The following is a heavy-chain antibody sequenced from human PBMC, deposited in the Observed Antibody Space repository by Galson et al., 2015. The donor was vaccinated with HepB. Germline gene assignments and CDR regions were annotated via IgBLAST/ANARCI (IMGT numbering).Heavy chain of an antibody. CDR2: IIPIFGTA. CDR3: ARSAGIVVVPADDDAFDI. J-gene: IGHJ3*02. Sequence: PVTVSCKASGGTFSSYAISWVRQAPGQGLEWMGGIIPIFGTANYAQKFQGRVTSTADESTSTAYMELSSLRSEDTAVYYCARSAGIVVVPADDDAFDIWGQGTMVTVSS. CDR1: GGTFSSYA. V-gene: IGHV1-69*13. D-gene: IGHD2-2*01.